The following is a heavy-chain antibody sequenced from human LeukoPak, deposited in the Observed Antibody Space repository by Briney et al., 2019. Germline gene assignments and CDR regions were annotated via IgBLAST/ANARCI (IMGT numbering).Heavy chain of an antibody. CDR1: GGSISSGDYY. D-gene: IGHD6-13*01. CDR3: ARTQQLVLYYYYYGMDV. V-gene: IGHV4-30-4*01. J-gene: IGHJ6*02. CDR2: IYYSGST. Sequence: SQTLSLTCTVSGGSISSGDYYWSWIRQPPGKGLGWIGYIYYSGSTYYNPSLKSRVTISVDTSKNQFSLKLSSVTAADTAVYYCARTQQLVLYYYYYGMDVWGQGTTVTVSS.